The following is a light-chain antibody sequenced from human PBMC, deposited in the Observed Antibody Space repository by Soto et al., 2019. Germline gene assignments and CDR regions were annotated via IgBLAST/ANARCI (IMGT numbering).Light chain of an antibody. J-gene: IGKJ3*01. CDR2: GVS. V-gene: IGKV3-20*01. CDR1: QSVNTKY. CDR3: QQFGTSSLVT. Sequence: EIVLTQSPCTLSLSPWERATLSCRASQSVNTKYLAWYQQKPGQAPRLLISGVSSRATGIPDRFSGSGSGTDFILTISRVEPEDFAVYYCQQFGTSSLVTLGPGTKVDIK.